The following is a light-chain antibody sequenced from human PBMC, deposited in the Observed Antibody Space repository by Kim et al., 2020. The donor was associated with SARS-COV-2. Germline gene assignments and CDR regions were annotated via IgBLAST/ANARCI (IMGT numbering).Light chain of an antibody. CDR1: SLRSYY. CDR2: GNN. J-gene: IGLJ1*01. V-gene: IGLV3-19*01. Sequence: ALGQTVRIKCQGDSLRSYYASWYQQKSGQAPVLVIHGNNTRPSGIPDRFSGSSSGNTASLTITGAQAEDEADYYCNSRDSSGNHYVFGTGTKVTVL. CDR3: NSRDSSGNHYV.